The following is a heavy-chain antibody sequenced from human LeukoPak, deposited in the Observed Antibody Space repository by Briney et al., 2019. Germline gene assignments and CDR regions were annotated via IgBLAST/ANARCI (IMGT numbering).Heavy chain of an antibody. V-gene: IGHV3-7*01. CDR1: GFTFRSHW. D-gene: IGHD6-13*01. CDR3: ARDSEHSSSFAFDI. CDR2: INQDGSEK. Sequence: GESLRLSCAASGFTFRSHWMSWVRQAPGKGLEWVANINQDGSEKHYVDYVKGRFTISRDNAKNPLYLQMNSLRAEDTAMYYCARDSEHSSSFAFDIWGQGTMVTVSS. J-gene: IGHJ3*02.